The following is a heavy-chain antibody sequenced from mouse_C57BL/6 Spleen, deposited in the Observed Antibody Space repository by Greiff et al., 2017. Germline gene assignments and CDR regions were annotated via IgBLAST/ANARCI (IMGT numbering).Heavy chain of an antibody. V-gene: IGHV1-15*01. J-gene: IGHJ2*01. D-gene: IGHD1-1*01. CDR2: IDPETGGT. CDR3: TRVKVNYYGSSSFDY. Sequence: QVHVKQSGAELVRPGASVTLSCKASGYTFTDYEMHWVKQTPVHGLEWIGAIDPETGGTAYNQKFKGKAILTADKSSSTAYMELRSLTSEDSAVYYCTRVKVNYYGSSSFDYWGQGTTLTVSS. CDR1: GYTFTDYE.